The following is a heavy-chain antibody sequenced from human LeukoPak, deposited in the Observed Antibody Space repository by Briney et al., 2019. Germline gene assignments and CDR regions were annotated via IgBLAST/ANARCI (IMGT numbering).Heavy chain of an antibody. V-gene: IGHV4-34*01. Sequence: SETLSLTCAVYGGSFSGYYWSWIRQPPGKGLEWIGEINHSGSTNYNPSLKSRVTMSVDTSKNQFSLKLSSVTAADTAVYYCARDLWFGELLSYNWFDPWGQGTLVTVSS. CDR2: INHSGST. D-gene: IGHD3-10*01. J-gene: IGHJ5*02. CDR3: ARDLWFGELLSYNWFDP. CDR1: GGSFSGYY.